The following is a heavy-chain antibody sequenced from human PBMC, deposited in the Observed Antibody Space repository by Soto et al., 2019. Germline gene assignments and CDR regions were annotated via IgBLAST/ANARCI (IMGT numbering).Heavy chain of an antibody. CDR1: GGSISSSNW. CDR3: ARGGNYDILTGYPYFGMDV. J-gene: IGHJ6*02. D-gene: IGHD3-9*01. Sequence: SETLSLTCAVSGGSISSSNWWSWVRQPPGKGLEWIGEIYHSGSTNYNPSLKSRVTISVDKSKNQFSLKLSSVTAADTAVYYCARGGNYDILTGYPYFGMDVWGQGTTVTVSS. V-gene: IGHV4-4*02. CDR2: IYHSGST.